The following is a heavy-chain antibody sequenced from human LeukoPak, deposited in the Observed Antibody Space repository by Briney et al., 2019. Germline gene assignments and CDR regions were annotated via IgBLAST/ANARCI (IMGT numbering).Heavy chain of an antibody. J-gene: IGHJ4*02. Sequence: KPSETLSLTCTVSGGSISSYCWSWIRLPPGKGLEWIGYLSKSGNTNYSPSLKSRVTIFGDTSKNQFFLKLSSVTAADTAVYYCARMTTRPSYYFDYWGQGTLVTVYS. CDR2: LSKSGNT. CDR1: GGSISSYC. V-gene: IGHV4-59*12. CDR3: ARMTTRPSYYFDY. D-gene: IGHD4-17*01.